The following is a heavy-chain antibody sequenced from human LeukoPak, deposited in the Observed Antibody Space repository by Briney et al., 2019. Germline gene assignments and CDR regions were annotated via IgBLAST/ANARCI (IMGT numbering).Heavy chain of an antibody. D-gene: IGHD6-19*01. J-gene: IGHJ4*02. V-gene: IGHV1-2*02. CDR3: ASQQQWLVLEGGIGDDY. CDR2: INANRGGI. Sequence: ASLKVSCKASGYTSTRDYMHWVRHAPLHGLEWMWCINANRGGIIYEQKFKGRSTMTRDTSISTAYMELSRLRSDDTAVYYCASQQQWLVLEGGIGDDYWGQGTLVTVSS. CDR1: GYTSTRDY.